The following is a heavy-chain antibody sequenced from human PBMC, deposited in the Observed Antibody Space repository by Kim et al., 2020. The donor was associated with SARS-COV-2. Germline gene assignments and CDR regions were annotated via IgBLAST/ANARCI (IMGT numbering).Heavy chain of an antibody. CDR3: ATGRVAGPPASFET. V-gene: IGHV1-24*01. J-gene: IGHJ5*02. CDR2: FDPEDGET. CDR1: GYTLTELS. D-gene: IGHD6-19*01. Sequence: ASVKVSCKVSGYTLTELSIHWVRQAPGKGLEWMGGFDPEDGETIYAQKFQGRVTMTEDTSTDTACMELSSLRSEDTAVYYCATGRVAGPPASFETWGQGTLVTVSS.